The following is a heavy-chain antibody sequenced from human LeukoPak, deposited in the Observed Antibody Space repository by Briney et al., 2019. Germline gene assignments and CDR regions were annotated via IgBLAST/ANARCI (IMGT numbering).Heavy chain of an antibody. J-gene: IGHJ4*02. CDR3: ARVRSGSLDY. CDR2: IRSSSSDI. Sequence: WGSLRLSCAASGFTFSSYSMNWVRQAPGKGLEWVSFIRSSSSDIYYADSAKGRFTISRDNAKNSLYLQMDSLKAEDTAVYYCARVRSGSLDYWGQGTLVTVSS. V-gene: IGHV3-21*01. CDR1: GFTFSSYS. D-gene: IGHD1-26*01.